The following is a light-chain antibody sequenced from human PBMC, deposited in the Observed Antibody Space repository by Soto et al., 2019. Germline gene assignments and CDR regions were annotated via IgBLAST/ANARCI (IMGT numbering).Light chain of an antibody. CDR2: GDT. V-gene: IGLV1-40*01. Sequence: QSVLTQPPSVSGAPGQRVTISCTGSSSNIGAGYDVHWYQQLPGTAPKLLISGDTNRPSGVPDRFSGSKSGTSASLAITEDEADYYCQSFDSSLSGWLFGGGTKLTVL. J-gene: IGLJ3*02. CDR1: SSNIGAGYD. CDR3: QSFDSSLSGWL.